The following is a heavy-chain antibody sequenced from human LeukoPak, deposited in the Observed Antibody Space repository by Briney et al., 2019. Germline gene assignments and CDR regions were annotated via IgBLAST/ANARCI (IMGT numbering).Heavy chain of an antibody. D-gene: IGHD3-9*01. CDR3: RGGDILTGYFSLALLDY. CDR2: INPNSGGT. V-gene: IGHV1-2*02. CDR1: GYTFTGYY. Sequence: ASVKVSCKASGYTFTGYYMHWVRQAPGQGLEWMGWINPNSGGTNYAQKFQGRVTMTRDTSISTAYMELSRLRSDDTAVYYCRGGDILTGYFSLALLDYWGQGTLVTVSS. J-gene: IGHJ4*02.